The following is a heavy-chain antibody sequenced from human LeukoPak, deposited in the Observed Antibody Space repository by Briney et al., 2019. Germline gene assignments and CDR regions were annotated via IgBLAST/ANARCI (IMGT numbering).Heavy chain of an antibody. J-gene: IGHJ5*02. D-gene: IGHD2-2*01. Sequence: PGGSLRLSCAASGFTFSSYAMHWVRQAPGKGLEWVAVISYDGSNKYYADSVKGRFTISRDNPKNTLYLQMNSLRAEDTAVYYCARDPTDIVVVPAYWFDPWGQGTLVTVSS. CDR1: GFTFSSYA. V-gene: IGHV3-30-3*01. CDR2: ISYDGSNK. CDR3: ARDPTDIVVVPAYWFDP.